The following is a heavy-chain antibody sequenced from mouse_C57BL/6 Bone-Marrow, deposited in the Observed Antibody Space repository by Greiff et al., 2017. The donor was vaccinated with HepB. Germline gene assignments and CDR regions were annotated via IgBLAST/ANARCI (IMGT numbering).Heavy chain of an antibody. D-gene: IGHD2-4*01. CDR1: GYTFTSYW. CDR2: IDPENGDT. CDR3: TTGGDYDWFAY. Sequence: VQLQQSGAELAKPGASVKLSCKASGYTFTSYWMHWVKQRPEQGLEWIGWIDPENGDTEYASKFQGKATITADTSSNTAYLQLSSLTSEDTAVYYCTTGGDYDWFAYWGQGTLVTVSA. V-gene: IGHV14-4*01. J-gene: IGHJ3*01.